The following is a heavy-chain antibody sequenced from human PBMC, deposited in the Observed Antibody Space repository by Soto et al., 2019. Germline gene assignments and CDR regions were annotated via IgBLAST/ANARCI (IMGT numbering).Heavy chain of an antibody. Sequence: SLRLSCAASRFTFTTYAMNWVRQAPGKGLEWVALMSSDGTNEHYADSVRGRFTVSRDNSRNTLFLQMNNLRTDDTAVYYCARCGYISGCYCYFDFWGLGTPVPASP. V-gene: IGHV3-30-3*01. CDR2: MSSDGTNE. CDR3: ARCGYISGCYCYFDF. J-gene: IGHJ4*02. D-gene: IGHD6-19*01. CDR1: RFTFTTYA.